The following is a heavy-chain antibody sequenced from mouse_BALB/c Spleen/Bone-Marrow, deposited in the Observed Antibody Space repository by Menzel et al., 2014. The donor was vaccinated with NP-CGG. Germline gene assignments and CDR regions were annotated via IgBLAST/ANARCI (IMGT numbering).Heavy chain of an antibody. CDR1: GYAFSSYW. CDR2: IYTGDGGT. V-gene: IGHV1-80*01. Sequence: QVQLQQSGAELVRPGSSLKLSCTASGYAFSSYWMNWVKQRPGQGLELIGQIYTGDGGTYYNGKFKGKATLTADKSTNTSYMPLNTLTSDGSGVYFYAKSPSNMDYWGQGTTLTVSS. J-gene: IGHJ2*01. D-gene: IGHD5-2*01. CDR3: AKSPSNMDY.